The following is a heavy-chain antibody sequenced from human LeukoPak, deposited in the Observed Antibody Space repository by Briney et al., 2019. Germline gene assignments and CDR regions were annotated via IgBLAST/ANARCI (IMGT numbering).Heavy chain of an antibody. V-gene: IGHV4-34*01. D-gene: IGHD3-22*01. CDR2: INHSGST. CDR1: GGSFSGYY. J-gene: IGHJ1*01. CDR3: ARHSRSGYLYFQH. Sequence: SETLSLTCAVYGGSFSGYYWSWIRQPPGKGLEWIGEINHSGSTNYNPSLKSRVTISVDTSKNQFSLKLSSVTAADTAVYYCARHSRSGYLYFQHWGQGTLVTVSS.